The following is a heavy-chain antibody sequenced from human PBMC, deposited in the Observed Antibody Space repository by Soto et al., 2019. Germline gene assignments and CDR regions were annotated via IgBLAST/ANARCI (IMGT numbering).Heavy chain of an antibody. D-gene: IGHD3-22*01. CDR2: IIPIFGTA. CDR3: ARDRKCSYYYDSSGYYSCDY. J-gene: IGHJ4*02. Sequence: QVQLVQSGAEVKKPGSSVKVSCKASGGTFSSYAISWVRQAPGQGLEWMGGIIPIFGTANYAQKFQGRVTITADESTSTAYMELSSLRSEDTAVYYCARDRKCSYYYDSSGYYSCDYWGQGTLVTVSS. V-gene: IGHV1-69*12. CDR1: GGTFSSYA.